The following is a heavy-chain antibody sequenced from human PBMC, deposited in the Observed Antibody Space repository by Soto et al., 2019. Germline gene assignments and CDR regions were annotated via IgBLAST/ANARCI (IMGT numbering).Heavy chain of an antibody. D-gene: IGHD2-2*03. CDR1: GGSINSYY. J-gene: IGHJ6*02. V-gene: IGHV4-59*01. Sequence: SETLSLTCTVSGGSINSYYWSWXRQPPGKGLEWIGYIYYRGSTNYNPSLKSRVTISVDTSKNHFSLNLSSVTAADTAVYYCERGWIKWNYYYGTDVWGQGTTVTVS. CDR2: IYYRGST. CDR3: ERGWIKWNYYYGTDV.